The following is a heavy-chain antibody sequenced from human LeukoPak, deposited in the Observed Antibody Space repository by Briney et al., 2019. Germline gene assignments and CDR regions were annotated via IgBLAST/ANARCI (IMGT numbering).Heavy chain of an antibody. J-gene: IGHJ6*03. V-gene: IGHV4-59*01. Sequence: SETLSLTCTVSGGSISSYYWSWIRQPPGKGLEWIGYIYYSGSINYNPSLKSRVTISVDTSKNQFSLKLSSVTAADTAVYYCARDLTRTDFWSGYSPSGYMDVWGKGTTVTVSS. CDR3: ARDLTRTDFWSGYSPSGYMDV. CDR1: GGSISSYY. D-gene: IGHD3-3*01. CDR2: IYYSGSI.